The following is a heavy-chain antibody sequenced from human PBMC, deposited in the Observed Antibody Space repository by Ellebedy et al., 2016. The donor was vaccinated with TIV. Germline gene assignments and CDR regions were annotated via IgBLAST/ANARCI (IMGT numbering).Heavy chain of an antibody. V-gene: IGHV1-69*13. D-gene: IGHD2-21*02. J-gene: IGHJ5*02. Sequence: ASVKVSXKASGRTFSSYAISWVRQAPGQGLEWMGGIIPIFGTANYAQKFQGRVTITADESTSTAYMELSSLRSEDTAVYYCASGYCGGDCYSRGWWFDPWGQGTLVTVSS. CDR1: GRTFSSYA. CDR2: IIPIFGTA. CDR3: ASGYCGGDCYSRGWWFDP.